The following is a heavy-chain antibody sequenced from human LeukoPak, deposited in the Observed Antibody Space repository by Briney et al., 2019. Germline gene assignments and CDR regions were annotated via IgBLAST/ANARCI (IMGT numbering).Heavy chain of an antibody. J-gene: IGHJ4*02. CDR3: ARDSGTTGTTGFPFDY. D-gene: IGHD1-1*01. V-gene: IGHV4-4*02. Sequence: SGTLSLTCAVSGGSISSSNWWSWVRQPPGKGLEWIGEIYHSGSTNYNPSLKSRVTISVDKSKNQFSLKPSSVTAADTAVYYCARDSGTTGTTGFPFDYWGQGTLVTVSS. CDR2: IYHSGST. CDR1: GGSISSSNW.